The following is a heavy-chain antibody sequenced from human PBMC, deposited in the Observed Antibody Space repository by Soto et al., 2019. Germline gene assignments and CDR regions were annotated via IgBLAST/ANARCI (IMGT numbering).Heavy chain of an antibody. D-gene: IGHD3-22*01. CDR2: FYYSGST. CDR3: ARPIEGGSSGYYH. Sequence: SETLSLTCTVSGGSISSSNYYWAWIRQPPGKGLEWIGSFYYSGSTSYKPSLKSRVSISADTSKNQVSLKLSSVTAADTAVYYCARPIEGGSSGYYHWGQGTRVTVSS. CDR1: GGSISSSNYY. V-gene: IGHV4-39*01. J-gene: IGHJ5*02.